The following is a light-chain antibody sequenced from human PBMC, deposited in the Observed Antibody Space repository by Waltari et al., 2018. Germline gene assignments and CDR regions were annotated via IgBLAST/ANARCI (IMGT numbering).Light chain of an antibody. Sequence: QSALTQPASVSGSPGQSVTIFCAGTSNDVGGYNSLSWYQEHPGQAPRVIIYDVSDPPSGVSDRFCGSKSGKTASLTISGIQAEDEADYYCSSPSSNDVVLFGGGTKLTVL. V-gene: IGLV2-14*01. CDR2: DVS. J-gene: IGLJ2*01. CDR1: SNDVGGYNS. CDR3: SSPSSNDVVL.